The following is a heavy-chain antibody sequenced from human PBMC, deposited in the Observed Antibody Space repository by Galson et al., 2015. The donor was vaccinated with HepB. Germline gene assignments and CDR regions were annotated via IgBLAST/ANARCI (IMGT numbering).Heavy chain of an antibody. CDR2: IIPIFGTA. Sequence: SVKVSCKASGGTFSSYAISWVRQAPGQGLEWMGGIIPIFGTANYAQKFQGRVTITADESTSTAYMELSSLRSEDTAVYYCARDWHYGDYAPRVFGEYYYYYGMDVWGQGTTVTVSS. CDR3: ARDWHYGDYAPRVFGEYYYYYGMDV. V-gene: IGHV1-69*13. J-gene: IGHJ6*02. CDR1: GGTFSSYA. D-gene: IGHD4-17*01.